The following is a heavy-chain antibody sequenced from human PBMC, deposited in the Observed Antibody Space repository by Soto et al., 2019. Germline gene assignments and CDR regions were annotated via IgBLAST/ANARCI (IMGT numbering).Heavy chain of an antibody. J-gene: IGHJ4*02. CDR1: GGTFSSYA. CDR2: IIPIFGTA. D-gene: IGHD3-22*01. CDR3: ASGRHYYDSSGYYYFGY. V-gene: IGHV1-69*13. Sequence: GASVKVSCKASGGTFSSYAISWVRQAPGQGLEWMGGIIPIFGTANYAQKFQGRVTITADESTSTAYMELSSLRSEDTAVYYCASGRHYYDSSGYYYFGYWGQGTLVTVSS.